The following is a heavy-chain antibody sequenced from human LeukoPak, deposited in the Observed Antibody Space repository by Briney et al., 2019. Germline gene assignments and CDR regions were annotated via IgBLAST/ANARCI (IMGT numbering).Heavy chain of an antibody. Sequence: PGGSLKLSCVGSGFTFSNYAMSWVRQASGKGLEWVSGISAGGVTTYYADSVKGRFAISRDNSKNMLYLQMNSLRADDTAVFYCAKEGSLTTVTAGEFDYWGQGTLVTVSS. CDR3: AKEGSLTTVTAGEFDY. CDR1: GFTFSNYA. J-gene: IGHJ4*02. V-gene: IGHV3-23*01. D-gene: IGHD4-17*01. CDR2: ISAGGVTT.